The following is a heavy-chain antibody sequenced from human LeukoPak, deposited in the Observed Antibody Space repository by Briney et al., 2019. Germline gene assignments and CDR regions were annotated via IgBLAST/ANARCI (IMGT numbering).Heavy chain of an antibody. D-gene: IGHD6-13*01. CDR3: ARDPAEIAAAGNWGDY. CDR2: INPNSGGT. Sequence: ASVKVSCKASGYTFTGYYMHWVRQAPGQGLEGMGWINPNSGGTNDAQKFQGRVTMTRDTSISTAYMELSRLRSDDTAVYYCARDPAEIAAAGNWGDYWGQGTLVTVSS. CDR1: GYTFTGYY. V-gene: IGHV1-2*02. J-gene: IGHJ4*02.